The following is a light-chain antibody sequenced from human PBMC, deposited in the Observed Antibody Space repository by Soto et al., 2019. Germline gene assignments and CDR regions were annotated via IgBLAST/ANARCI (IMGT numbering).Light chain of an antibody. CDR3: QQYYTTPLT. CDR2: WAS. J-gene: IGKJ2*01. V-gene: IGKV4-1*01. Sequence: DIVMTQSPDSLAVSLGERATINCKSSQSVLYSSSNKNYLAWYQQKPGQPPNLLIYWASTPESGVPDRFSGRGSGTDFTLTISSLQTEDVAVYYCQQYYTTPLTFGQGTKLEIK. CDR1: QSVLYSSSNKNY.